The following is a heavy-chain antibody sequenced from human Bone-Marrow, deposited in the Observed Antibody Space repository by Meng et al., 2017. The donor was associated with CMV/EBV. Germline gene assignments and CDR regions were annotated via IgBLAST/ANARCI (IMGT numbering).Heavy chain of an antibody. CDR2: INWNAGST. CDR1: GFKFDDFA. V-gene: IGHV3-20*04. CDR3: ARKGYCTSSTCYNFYGMDV. Sequence: ETLSLTCAASGFKFDDFAMSWVRQAPGKGLEWVSGINWNAGSTDYADSVKGRFAISRDNAQNSLHLQMNSLRVEDTALYYCARKGYCTSSTCYNFYGMDVWGQGTAVTVSS. J-gene: IGHJ6*02. D-gene: IGHD2/OR15-2a*01.